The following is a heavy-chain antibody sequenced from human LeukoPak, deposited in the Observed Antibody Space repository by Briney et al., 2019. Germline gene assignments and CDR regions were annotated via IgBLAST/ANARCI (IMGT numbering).Heavy chain of an antibody. CDR1: GYSISSGYY. CDR3: AREGVEGY. J-gene: IGHJ4*02. V-gene: IGHV4-38-2*02. CDR2: IYTSGRT. D-gene: IGHD2-15*01. Sequence: PSETLSLTCTVSGYSISSGYYWGWIRQPPGKGLEWIGHIYTSGRTNYSPSLKSRVTISLDTSKNQFSLKLSSVTAADTAVYYCAREGVEGYWGQGTLVTVSP.